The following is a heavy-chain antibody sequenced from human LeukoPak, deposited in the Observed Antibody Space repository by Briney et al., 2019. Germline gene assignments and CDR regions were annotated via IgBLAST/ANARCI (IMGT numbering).Heavy chain of an antibody. D-gene: IGHD3-9*01. J-gene: IGHJ4*02. CDR3: ARGAYYYDILTGYYY. V-gene: IGHV1-8*01. Sequence: ASVKVSCKASGYTFTSYDNNWVRQASGQGLEWMGWMNPNCGNTGYTQKFQGRVTMTRNTAISTAYMELSSLRSEDTAVYYCARGAYYYDILTGYYYWGQGTLVTVSS. CDR2: MNPNCGNT. CDR1: GYTFTSYD.